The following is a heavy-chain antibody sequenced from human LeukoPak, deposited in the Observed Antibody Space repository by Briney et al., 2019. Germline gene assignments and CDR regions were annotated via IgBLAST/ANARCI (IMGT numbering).Heavy chain of an antibody. CDR3: ARDYGSGSSLFDY. CDR1: GYTFTGYY. J-gene: IGHJ4*02. CDR2: INPNSGGT. V-gene: IGHV1-2*02. D-gene: IGHD3-10*01. Sequence: ASVKVSCKASGYTFTGYYIHWVRQAPGQGLEWMGWINPNSGGTNYAQKFQGRVTMTRDTSISTAYMELSRLRSDNTAVYYCARDYGSGSSLFDYWGQGTLVTVSS.